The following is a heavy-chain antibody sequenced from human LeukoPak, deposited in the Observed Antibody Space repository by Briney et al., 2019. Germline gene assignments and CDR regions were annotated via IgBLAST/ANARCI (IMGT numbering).Heavy chain of an antibody. Sequence: GGSLRLSCAASGFTFSSYAMHWVRQAPGKGLEWVAVISYDGSNIYYADSVKGRFTISRDIPKNTVYLQMDSLRVEDTAVYYCVKDYPVFHYWGQGTQVTVSS. CDR3: VKDYPVFHY. CDR1: GFTFSSYA. CDR2: ISYDGSNI. J-gene: IGHJ4*02. V-gene: IGHV3-30-3*01.